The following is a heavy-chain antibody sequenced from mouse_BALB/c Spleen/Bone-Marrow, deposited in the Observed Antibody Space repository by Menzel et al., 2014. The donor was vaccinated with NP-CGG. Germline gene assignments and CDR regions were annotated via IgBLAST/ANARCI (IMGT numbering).Heavy chain of an antibody. J-gene: IGHJ4*01. CDR2: ISYDGSN. D-gene: IGHD2-3*01. CDR1: GYSITSGYY. CDR3: ARWLLHYYAMDY. Sequence: ESGPGLVKPSQSLSLTCSVTGYSITSGYYWNWIRQFPGNKLEWMGYISYDGSNNYNPSFKNRISITRDTSKNQFFLKLNSVTTEDTATYYCARWLLHYYAMDYWGQGTSVTVSS. V-gene: IGHV3-6*02.